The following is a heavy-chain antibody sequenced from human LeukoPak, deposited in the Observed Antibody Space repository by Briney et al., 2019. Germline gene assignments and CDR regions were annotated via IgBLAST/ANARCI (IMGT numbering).Heavy chain of an antibody. CDR1: GFTFSSYG. V-gene: IGHV3-30*18. D-gene: IGHD6-13*01. CDR3: AKARGGYSSSVATTRYYYMDV. J-gene: IGHJ6*03. Sequence: PGGSLRLSCAASGFTFSSYGMHWVRQAPGKGLEWVAVISYDGSNKYYVDSVKGRFTISRDNSKNTLYLQMNSLRAEDTAMYYCAKARGGYSSSVATTRYYYMDVWGKGTTVTISS. CDR2: ISYDGSNK.